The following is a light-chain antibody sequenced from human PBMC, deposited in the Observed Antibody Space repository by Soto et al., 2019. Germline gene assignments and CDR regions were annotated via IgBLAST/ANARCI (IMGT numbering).Light chain of an antibody. V-gene: IGKV3-20*01. CDR1: HNVSSNY. Sequence: EIVLTQSPGTVSLSPGERATLSCRASHNVSSNYLAWYQQRPGQAPRLLIYGASNRAAGIPDRFSGSGSGTDFTLTISRLEPEDFAVYYCQHYDSSPYTFGQGTKLEFK. CDR2: GAS. J-gene: IGKJ2*01. CDR3: QHYDSSPYT.